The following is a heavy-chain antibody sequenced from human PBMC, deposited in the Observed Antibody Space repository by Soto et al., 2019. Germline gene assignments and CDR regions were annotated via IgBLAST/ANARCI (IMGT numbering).Heavy chain of an antibody. V-gene: IGHV1-24*01. CDR3: ATVGMGATYDYYYYGMDV. D-gene: IGHD1-26*01. CDR1: GYTLTELS. Sequence: ASVKVSCKVSGYTLTELSMHWVRQAPGKGLEWMGGFDPEDGETIYAQKFQGRVTMTEDTSTDTAYMELSSLRSEDTAVYYCATVGMGATYDYYYYGMDVWGQGTTVTVSS. J-gene: IGHJ6*02. CDR2: FDPEDGET.